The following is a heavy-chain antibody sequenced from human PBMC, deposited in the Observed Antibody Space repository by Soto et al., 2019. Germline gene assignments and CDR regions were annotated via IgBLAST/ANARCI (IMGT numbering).Heavy chain of an antibody. D-gene: IGHD2-15*01. CDR2: INLKSGVT. J-gene: IGHJ6*02. CDR3: AGIADLAWVLRFGGVDV. Sequence: QAQLEQSGAEVKKPGASGKVSCQASGYTFIDYYIHWVRQAPGQGLEWLGWINLKSGVTEFSKKSQGRPTLTSDTSIGTTYMELNRLRYVATAAYFCAGIADLAWVLRFGGVDVWGQGTSVTVS. V-gene: IGHV1-2*02. CDR1: GYTFIDYY.